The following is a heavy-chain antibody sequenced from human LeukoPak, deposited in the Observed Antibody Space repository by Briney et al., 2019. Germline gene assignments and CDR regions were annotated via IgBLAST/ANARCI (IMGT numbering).Heavy chain of an antibody. J-gene: IGHJ4*02. CDR1: GFTFSTYG. V-gene: IGHV3-33*01. Sequence: GRSLRLSCAASGFTFSTYGMHWVCQAPGEGLEWVAVIWYDGSNKYYADSVKGRFTISRDNSKNMLYLEMDSLRAEDTALYYCARGGSKSPPGTSYYFDYWGQGTLVTVSS. CDR2: IWYDGSNK. D-gene: IGHD3-16*01. CDR3: ARGGSKSPPGTSYYFDY.